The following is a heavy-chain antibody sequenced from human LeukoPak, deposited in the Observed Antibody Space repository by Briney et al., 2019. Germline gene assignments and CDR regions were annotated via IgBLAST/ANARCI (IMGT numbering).Heavy chain of an antibody. CDR2: INYSGSA. V-gene: IGHV4-59*08. J-gene: IGHJ4*02. CDR3: ARAYYGDFFDY. Sequence: SETLSLTCNVSGGAISNNYWSWIRQPPGKGLEWIGYINYSGSAFYHPSVKSRVTISVDTSKNQFSLKLNSVTAADTAVYYCARAYYGDFFDYWGQGTLVTVSS. CDR1: GGAISNNY. D-gene: IGHD4-17*01.